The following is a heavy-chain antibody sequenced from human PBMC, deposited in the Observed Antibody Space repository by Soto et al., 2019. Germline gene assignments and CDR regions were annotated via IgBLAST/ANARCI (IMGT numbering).Heavy chain of an antibody. Sequence: NPGGSLRLSCAASGFTFSSYSMNWVRQAPGKGLEWVSSISSSSSYIYYADSVKGRFTVSRDNAKNSLYLQMNSLRAEDTAVYYCARTDIAAAGLPSDYWGQGTLVTVSS. CDR2: ISSSSSYI. CDR3: ARTDIAAAGLPSDY. J-gene: IGHJ4*02. V-gene: IGHV3-21*01. CDR1: GFTFSSYS. D-gene: IGHD6-13*01.